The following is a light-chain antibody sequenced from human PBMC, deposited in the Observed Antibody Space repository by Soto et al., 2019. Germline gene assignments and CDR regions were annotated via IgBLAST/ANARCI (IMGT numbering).Light chain of an antibody. CDR1: QSISSW. Sequence: DIQMTQSPSTLSASVGDRVTITCRASQSISSWLXWYQQKPGKAPKLLIYKASRLESGVPXRFSGXGSGTEXXXXXXXXQXXDFXTYYCQQYNSYPWTFGQGTKVEIK. V-gene: IGKV1-5*03. J-gene: IGKJ1*01. CDR2: KAS. CDR3: QQYNSYPWT.